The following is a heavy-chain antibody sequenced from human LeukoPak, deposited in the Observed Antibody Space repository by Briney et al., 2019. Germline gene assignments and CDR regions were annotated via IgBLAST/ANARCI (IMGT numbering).Heavy chain of an antibody. V-gene: IGHV3-21*04. CDR3: ARRRYNWNAIDY. J-gene: IGHJ4*02. CDR1: GFTFSSYS. CDR2: ISSSSSSI. D-gene: IGHD1-20*01. Sequence: GGSLRLSCAASGFTFSSYSMNWVRQAPGKGLEWVSFISSSSSSINYADSVKGRFTISRDNAKNSLYLQMNSLRAEDTAVYYCARRRYNWNAIDYWGQGTLVTVSS.